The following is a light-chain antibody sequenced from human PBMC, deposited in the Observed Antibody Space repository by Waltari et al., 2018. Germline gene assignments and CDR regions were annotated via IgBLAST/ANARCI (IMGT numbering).Light chain of an antibody. CDR3: QQYTNWPRT. Sequence: EIVLTQYPATLSVSQGERDTLSCRASQSVSSSLAWSLHKPGQTTRLLIYGASTRATGIPARFSGSGSWTEFTLTISSLQSEDFAVYYCQQYTNWPRTFGQGTRVEI. J-gene: IGKJ1*01. CDR1: QSVSSS. CDR2: GAS. V-gene: IGKV3-15*01.